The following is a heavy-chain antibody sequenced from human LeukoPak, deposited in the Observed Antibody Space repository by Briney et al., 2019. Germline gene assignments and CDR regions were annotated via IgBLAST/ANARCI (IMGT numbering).Heavy chain of an antibody. D-gene: IGHD5-24*01. J-gene: IGHJ3*02. CDR2: IYYSGST. CDR1: GGSISSYY. Sequence: PSETLSLTCTVSGGSISSYYWSWIRQPPGKGLEWIGYIYYSGSTNYNPSLKSRVTISVDTSKNQFSLKLSSVTAADTAVYYCARAGGDGYIPDAFDIWGQGTMVTVSS. V-gene: IGHV4-59*01. CDR3: ARAGGDGYIPDAFDI.